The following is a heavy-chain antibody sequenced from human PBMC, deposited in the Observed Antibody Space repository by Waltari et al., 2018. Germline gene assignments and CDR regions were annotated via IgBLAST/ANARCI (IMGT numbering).Heavy chain of an antibody. CDR3: ARLNFDYDFWSGYYVGFDY. Sequence: QVQLQESGPGLVKPSETLSLTCTVSGGSISSYYWSWIRQPPGNGLEWIGYIYYSGSTNYNPSLKSRVTISVDTSKNQFSLKLSSVTAADTAVYYCARLNFDYDFWSGYYVGFDYWGQGTLVTVSS. D-gene: IGHD3-3*01. CDR1: GGSISSYY. CDR2: IYYSGST. J-gene: IGHJ4*02. V-gene: IGHV4-59*01.